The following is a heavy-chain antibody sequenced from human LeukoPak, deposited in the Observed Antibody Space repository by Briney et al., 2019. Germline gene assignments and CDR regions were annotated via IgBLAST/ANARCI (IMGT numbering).Heavy chain of an antibody. CDR2: INHSGST. Sequence: SETLSLTCAVYGGSFSGYYWSWIRQPPGKGLEWIGEINHSGSTNYNPSLKSRVTISVDTSKNQFSLELSSVTAADTAVYYCARGGITMVRGVSGNYYGMDVWGKGTTVTVSS. J-gene: IGHJ6*04. D-gene: IGHD3-10*01. CDR1: GGSFSGYY. V-gene: IGHV4-34*01. CDR3: ARGGITMVRGVSGNYYGMDV.